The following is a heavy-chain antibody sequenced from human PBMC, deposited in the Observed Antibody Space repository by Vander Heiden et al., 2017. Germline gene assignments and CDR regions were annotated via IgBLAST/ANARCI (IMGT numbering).Heavy chain of an antibody. CDR1: GFTFSNAW. J-gene: IGHJ4*02. CDR3: TTTRVWFGGVIVIFDY. CDR2: IKSKTDGGTT. Sequence: EVQLVESGGGLVQPGGSLRLSCAASGFTFSNAWMKWVRQAPGKGLEWVGRIKSKTDGGTTDYAAPVKGRFTISRDDSKNTLYLQMNSLKTEDTAVYYCTTTRVWFGGVIVIFDYWGQGTLVTVSS. V-gene: IGHV3-15*07. D-gene: IGHD3-16*02.